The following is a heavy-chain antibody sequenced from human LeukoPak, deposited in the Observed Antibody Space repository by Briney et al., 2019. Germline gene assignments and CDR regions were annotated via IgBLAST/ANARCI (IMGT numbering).Heavy chain of an antibody. CDR3: AKGLRDGYNYGAFDI. J-gene: IGHJ3*02. Sequence: GGSLRLSCAASGFTFSSYAMSWVRQAPGKGLEWVSAIGGSGGSTYYADSVKGRFTISRDNSKNTLFLQMNSLRAEDTAVYYSAKGLRDGYNYGAFDIWGQGTMVTVSS. CDR2: IGGSGGST. CDR1: GFTFSSYA. D-gene: IGHD5-12*01. V-gene: IGHV3-23*01.